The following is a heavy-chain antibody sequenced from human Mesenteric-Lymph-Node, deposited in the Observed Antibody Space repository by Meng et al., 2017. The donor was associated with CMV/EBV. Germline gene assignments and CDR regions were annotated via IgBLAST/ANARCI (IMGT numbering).Heavy chain of an antibody. CDR2: IYPGDSDT. D-gene: IGHD6-13*01. J-gene: IGHJ4*02. CDR1: GYSFTRYW. Sequence: GESLKISCKGSGYSFTRYWIGWVRQMPGKGLEWMGIIYPGDSDTRYSPSFQGQVTISADKSISAAYLQWSSLKASDTAMYYCARRRGIAAAGIDYWGQGTLVTVSS. CDR3: ARRRGIAAAGIDY. V-gene: IGHV5-51*01.